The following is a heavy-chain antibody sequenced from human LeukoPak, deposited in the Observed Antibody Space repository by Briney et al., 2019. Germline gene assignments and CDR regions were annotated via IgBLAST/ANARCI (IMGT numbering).Heavy chain of an antibody. CDR3: ARGDPRPLYCSSTSCYTIINWFDP. Sequence: SETLSLXCTVSGGSISSYYWSWIRQPPGKGLEWIGYIYYSGSTIYNPSLKSRVTISVDTSKNQFSLKLSSVTAAGTAVYYCARGDPRPLYCSSTSCYTIINWFDPWGQGTLVTVSS. D-gene: IGHD2-2*02. J-gene: IGHJ5*02. V-gene: IGHV4-59*01. CDR1: GGSISSYY. CDR2: IYYSGST.